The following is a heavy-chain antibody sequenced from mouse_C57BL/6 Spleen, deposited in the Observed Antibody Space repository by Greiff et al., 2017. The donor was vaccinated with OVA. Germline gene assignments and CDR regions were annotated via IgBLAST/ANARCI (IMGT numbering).Heavy chain of an antibody. J-gene: IGHJ2*01. V-gene: IGHV1-22*01. D-gene: IGHD1-1*01. CDR1: GYTFTDYN. CDR2: INPNNGGT. Sequence: DVQLQESGPELVKPGASVKMSCKASGYTFTDYNMHWVKQSHGKSLEWIGYINPNNGGTSYNQKFKGKATLTVNKSSSTAYMELRSLTSEDSAVYYCAREDYYGSSWDYWGQGTTLTVSS. CDR3: AREDYYGSSWDY.